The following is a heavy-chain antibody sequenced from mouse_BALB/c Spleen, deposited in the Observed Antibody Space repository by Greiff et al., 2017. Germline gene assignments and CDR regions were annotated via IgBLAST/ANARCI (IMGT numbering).Heavy chain of an antibody. CDR1: GFTFSNYW. J-gene: IGHJ2*01. Sequence: EAQLVESGGGLVQPGGSMKLSCVASGFTFSNYWMNWVRQSPEKGLEWVAEIRLKSNNYATHYAESVKGRFTISRDDSKSSVYLQMNNLRAEDTGIYYCTRQIYYYGSSPDYWGQGTTLTVSS. CDR3: TRQIYYYGSSPDY. D-gene: IGHD1-1*01. CDR2: IRLKSNNYAT. V-gene: IGHV6-6*02.